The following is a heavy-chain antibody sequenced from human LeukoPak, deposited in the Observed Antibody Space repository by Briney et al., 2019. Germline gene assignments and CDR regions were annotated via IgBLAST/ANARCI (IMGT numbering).Heavy chain of an antibody. V-gene: IGHV5-51*01. CDR3: ARRARYSSDYYYYYGMDV. J-gene: IGHJ6*02. Sequence: GESLQISCKGSGYSFTSYWIGWVRQMPGKGPEWMGIIYPGDSDTRYSPSFQGQVTISADKSISTAYLQWSSLKASDTAMYYCARRARYSSDYYYYYGMDVWGQGTTVTVSS. CDR1: GYSFTSYW. CDR2: IYPGDSDT. D-gene: IGHD6-19*01.